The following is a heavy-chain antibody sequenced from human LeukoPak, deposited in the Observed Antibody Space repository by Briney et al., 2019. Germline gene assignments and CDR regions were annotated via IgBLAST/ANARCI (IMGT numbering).Heavy chain of an antibody. CDR3: ARDMFKYYYDSSGYPDY. CDR2: ISAYNGNT. Sequence: ASVKVSCKASGYTFTSCGISWVRQAPGQGLEWMGWISAYNGNTNYAQKLQGRVTMTTDTSTSTAYMELRSLRSDDTAVYYCARDMFKYYYDSSGYPDYWGQGTLVTVSS. J-gene: IGHJ4*02. D-gene: IGHD3-22*01. CDR1: GYTFTSCG. V-gene: IGHV1-18*01.